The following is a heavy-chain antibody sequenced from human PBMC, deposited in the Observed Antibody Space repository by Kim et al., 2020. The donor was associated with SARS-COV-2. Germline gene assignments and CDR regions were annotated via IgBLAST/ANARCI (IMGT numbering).Heavy chain of an antibody. D-gene: IGHD5-18*01. CDR2: ISSSTSTI. J-gene: IGHJ4*02. V-gene: IGHV3-48*04. Sequence: GGSLRLSCAASGFTFSTYGMNWVRQAPGKGLEWVSYISSSTSTIYYADSVKGRFTISRDNAKSSLYLQMNSLRAEDTAVYYCARGSAMEYDYWGQGTLVT. CDR3: ARGSAMEYDY. CDR1: GFTFSTYG.